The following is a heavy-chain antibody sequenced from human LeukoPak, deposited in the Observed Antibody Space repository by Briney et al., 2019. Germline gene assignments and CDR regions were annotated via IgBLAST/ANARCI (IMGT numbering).Heavy chain of an antibody. CDR2: IYYSGST. Sequence: SQTLSLTCTVSGGSISSGGYYWSWIRQHPGKGLEWIGYIYYSGSTYYNPSLKSRVTISVDTSKNQFFLKLSSVTAADTAVYYCARVHDFWSGYGEAYWFDPWGQGTLVTVSS. D-gene: IGHD3-3*01. CDR1: GGSISSGGYY. CDR3: ARVHDFWSGYGEAYWFDP. J-gene: IGHJ5*02. V-gene: IGHV4-31*03.